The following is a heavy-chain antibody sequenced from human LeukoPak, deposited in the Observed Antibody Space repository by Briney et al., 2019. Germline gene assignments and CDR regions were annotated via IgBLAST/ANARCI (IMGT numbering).Heavy chain of an antibody. CDR1: GLSFSSYG. D-gene: IGHD6-19*01. J-gene: IGHJ4*02. Sequence: GGSLRLSCAASGLSFSSYGMSWVRQAPGKGLEWVSAISGSGGSTFYADSVKGRFTISRDNTKNTLYLQMNSLRAEDTAAYYCAKVYSAGWYPGYFDYWGQGTLVTVSS. V-gene: IGHV3-23*01. CDR2: ISGSGGST. CDR3: AKVYSAGWYPGYFDY.